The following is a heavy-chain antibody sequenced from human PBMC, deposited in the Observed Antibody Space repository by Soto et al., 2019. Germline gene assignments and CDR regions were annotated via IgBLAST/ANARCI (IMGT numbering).Heavy chain of an antibody. D-gene: IGHD1-26*01. CDR1: RFPVTSDY. J-gene: IGHJ4*02. Sequence: EVQLVESGGGLVQPGGSLRLSCAASRFPVTSDYMSWVRQPPGKGLEWVSLIYSGGNTNYPDSVKGRFTISRDNSRNTVHLQMNSLRAEDTAVYYCARGGATDFDYWGQGTLVTVSS. CDR3: ARGGATDFDY. V-gene: IGHV3-66*01. CDR2: IYSGGNT.